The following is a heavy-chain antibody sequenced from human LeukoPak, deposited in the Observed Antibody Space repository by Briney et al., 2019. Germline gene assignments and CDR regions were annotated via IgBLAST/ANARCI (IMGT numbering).Heavy chain of an antibody. Sequence: GASVKVSCKVSGKSLTRVSIHWVRQSPGKGLEWMGGLDPEHGGRLYAQTFQGRVTMTEDASTDTAYMELNRLRSEDTAVYYCARSKGDSSGYGYWGQGTLVTVSS. D-gene: IGHD3-22*01. CDR1: GKSLTRVS. J-gene: IGHJ4*02. CDR3: ARSKGDSSGYGY. CDR2: LDPEHGGR. V-gene: IGHV1-24*01.